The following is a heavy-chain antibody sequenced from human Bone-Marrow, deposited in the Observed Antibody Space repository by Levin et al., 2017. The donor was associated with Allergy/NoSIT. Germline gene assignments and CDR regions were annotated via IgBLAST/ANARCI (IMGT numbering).Heavy chain of an antibody. J-gene: IGHJ3*02. CDR1: GFTFDAYW. V-gene: IGHV3-7*01. Sequence: GGSLRLSCPMSGFTFDAYWMTWVRQAPGKGLEWVASIQLEGRETYYVDSVKGRFTISRDNARNTLYLQMNSLRAEDTAVYYCARIYDSSGYYSGVGVFDIWGQGTTVTVSS. CDR3: ARIYDSSGYYSGVGVFDI. CDR2: IQLEGRET. D-gene: IGHD3-22*01.